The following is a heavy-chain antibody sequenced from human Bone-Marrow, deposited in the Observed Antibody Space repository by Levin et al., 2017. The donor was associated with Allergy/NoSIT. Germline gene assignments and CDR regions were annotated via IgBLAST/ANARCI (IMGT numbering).Heavy chain of an antibody. CDR2: VNPSGGST. Sequence: ASVKVSCKTSGYTFISYYIHWVRQTPGQGLEWMGVVNPSGGSTTYAQTFQDRVTMTTDTSTRTVYMELSSLRSDDTAVYYCARDMSGVTAADHWGQGTQVTVSS. V-gene: IGHV1-46*01. J-gene: IGHJ5*02. CDR3: ARDMSGVTAADH. D-gene: IGHD6-13*01. CDR1: GYTFISYY.